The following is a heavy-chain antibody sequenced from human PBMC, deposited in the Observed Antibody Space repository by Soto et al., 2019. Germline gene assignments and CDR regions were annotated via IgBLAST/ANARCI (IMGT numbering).Heavy chain of an antibody. CDR3: AKNWNWGSLVH. V-gene: IGHV4-59*08. CDR2: IYYGGST. J-gene: IGHJ4*02. Sequence: SETLSLTCTVSGDSISTDYWSWIRQSPGKGLEWIGFIYYGGSTNYNPSLKSRVTISVDTPKNQFSLKLSSVTAADTAVYYCAKNWNWGSLVHWGQGTLVTVSA. D-gene: IGHD7-27*01. CDR1: GDSISTDY.